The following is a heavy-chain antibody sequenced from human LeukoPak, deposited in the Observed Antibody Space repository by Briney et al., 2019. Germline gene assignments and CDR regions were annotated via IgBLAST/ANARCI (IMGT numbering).Heavy chain of an antibody. CDR1: GGSFSGYY. J-gene: IGHJ3*02. V-gene: IGHV4-34*01. Sequence: SETLSLTCAVCGGSFSGYYWSWIRQPPGKGVEWIGEINHSGRTNYNPSLESRVTMSVDTSKNQFSLKVSSVTAADTAVYYCARGLSIAAAGTGYAFDIWGQGTMVTVSS. CDR3: ARGLSIAAAGTGYAFDI. D-gene: IGHD6-13*01. CDR2: INHSGRT.